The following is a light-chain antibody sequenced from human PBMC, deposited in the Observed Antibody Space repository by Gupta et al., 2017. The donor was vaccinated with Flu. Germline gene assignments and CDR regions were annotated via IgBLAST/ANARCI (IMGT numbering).Light chain of an antibody. Sequence: DIQMTQSPSSLSASVGDRVTITCRASQSISSHLHWYQQKPGKAPNLLIYAASSLQSGVPSRFSGSGSGTDFTLTITRLQPEDSAAYYCQQSDETPDIFGQGTKLEIK. V-gene: IGKV1-39*01. J-gene: IGKJ2*01. CDR1: QSISSH. CDR3: QQSDETPDI. CDR2: AAS.